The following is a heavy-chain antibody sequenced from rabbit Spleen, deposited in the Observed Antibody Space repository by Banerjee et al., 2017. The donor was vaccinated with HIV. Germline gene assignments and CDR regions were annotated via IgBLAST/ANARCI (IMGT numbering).Heavy chain of an antibody. V-gene: IGHV1S45*01. CDR3: ARDSGTSFSSYGMDL. J-gene: IGHJ6*01. CDR2: LYAGSTGNT. Sequence: QQQLEESGGGLVKPGASLTLSCTASGFSFSSSYWICWVRQAPGKGLEWIGCLYAGSTGNTYYASWAEGRFTISKTSSTTVTLQMTSLTAADTATYFCARDSGTSFSSYGMDLWGPGTLVTVS. D-gene: IGHD8-1*01. CDR1: GFSFSSSYW.